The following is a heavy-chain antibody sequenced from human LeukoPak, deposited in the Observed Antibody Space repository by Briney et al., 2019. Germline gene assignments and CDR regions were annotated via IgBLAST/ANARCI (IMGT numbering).Heavy chain of an antibody. CDR3: TRERSTVTFGY. J-gene: IGHJ4*02. Sequence: SETLSLTCTVSGGSISPHYWTWIRQTPGKGLEWIGYVYYNGLTSYNASLRRRLILSVDTARNQVSLKLTSVTAADTAVYYCTRERSTVTFGYWGQGALVTVSS. CDR2: VYYNGLT. D-gene: IGHD4-17*01. CDR1: GGSISPHY. V-gene: IGHV4-59*11.